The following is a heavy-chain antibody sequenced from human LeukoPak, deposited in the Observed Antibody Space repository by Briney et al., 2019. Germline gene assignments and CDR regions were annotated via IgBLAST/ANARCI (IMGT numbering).Heavy chain of an antibody. CDR1: GASISSSY. CDR2: IYYNGNT. D-gene: IGHD3-22*01. J-gene: IGHJ3*02. V-gene: IGHV4-59*01. CDR3: VRGNYDNRGYSNAFDI. Sequence: GTLSLTCTVSGASISSSYWSWIRQPPGKRLEWIGFIYYNGNTNSNPPLKSRVTISPDTSKNQCSLKLTSVTAADTAVYYCVRGNYDNRGYSNAFDIWGQGAMVTVST.